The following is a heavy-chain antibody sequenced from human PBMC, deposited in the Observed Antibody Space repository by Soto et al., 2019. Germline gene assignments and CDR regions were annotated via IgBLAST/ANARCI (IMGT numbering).Heavy chain of an antibody. D-gene: IGHD1-26*01. Sequence: ASVKVSCKASGYTFTYRYLHWVRQAPGQALEWMGWITPFNGNTNYAQKFQDRVTITRDRSMSTAYMELSSLRSEDTAMYYCARTIVGDAFDIWGQGTMVTVSS. J-gene: IGHJ3*02. CDR2: ITPFNGNT. CDR1: GYTFTYRY. V-gene: IGHV1-45*02. CDR3: ARTIVGDAFDI.